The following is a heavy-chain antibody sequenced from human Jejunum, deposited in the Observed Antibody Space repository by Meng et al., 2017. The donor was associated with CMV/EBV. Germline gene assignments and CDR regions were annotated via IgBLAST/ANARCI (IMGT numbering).Heavy chain of an antibody. D-gene: IGHD2-21*01. CDR2: TNPNNGGT. Sequence: YTFTGFYINWVRQAPGQGLEWMGWTNPNNGGTNYAQKFQGRVTMTNDTSTSTAYMELSRLTSDDTAVYYCTRDLYCGGNCYSVVDYWGQGTLVTVSS. CDR3: TRDLYCGGNCYSVVDY. CDR1: YTFTGFY. V-gene: IGHV1-2*02. J-gene: IGHJ4*02.